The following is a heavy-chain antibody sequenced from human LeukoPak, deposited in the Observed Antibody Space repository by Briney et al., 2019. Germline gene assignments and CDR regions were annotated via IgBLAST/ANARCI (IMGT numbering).Heavy chain of an antibody. CDR1: GGSISSYY. D-gene: IGHD3-9*01. CDR3: ARLRYDILTGYNYYYGMDV. J-gene: IGHJ6*02. Sequence: PSETLSLTCTVSGGSISSYYWSWIRQPPGKGLEWIGYIYYSGSTNYNPSLKSRVTISVDTSKNQFSLKLSSVTAADTAVYYCARLRYDILTGYNYYYGMDVWGQGTTVTVSS. CDR2: IYYSGST. V-gene: IGHV4-59*01.